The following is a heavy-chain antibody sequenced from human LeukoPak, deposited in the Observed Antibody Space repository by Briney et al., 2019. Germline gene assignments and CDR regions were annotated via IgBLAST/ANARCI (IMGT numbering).Heavy chain of an antibody. CDR3: AMNILTGYYGFDY. CDR2: INPNSGGT. Sequence: ASVKVSCKASGYTFTGYYMHWVRQAPGQGLEWMGWINPNSGGTNYAQKFQGRVTMTRDTTISTAYMELSRLRSDDTAVYYCAMNILTGYYGFDYWGQGTLVTVSS. CDR1: GYTFTGYY. D-gene: IGHD3-9*01. V-gene: IGHV1-2*02. J-gene: IGHJ4*02.